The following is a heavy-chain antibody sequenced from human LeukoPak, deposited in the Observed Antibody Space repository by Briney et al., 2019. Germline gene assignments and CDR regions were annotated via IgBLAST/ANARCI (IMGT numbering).Heavy chain of an antibody. CDR3: AREDDWNYEDY. J-gene: IGHJ4*02. Sequence: GGSLRLSCAASGFTFSSYAMSWVRQAPGKGLEWVSTISGGDDSTYYADTVKGRFTISRDNSKNTLYLQMNSLRAEDTAIYFCAREDDWNYEDYWGQGTLVTVSS. V-gene: IGHV3-23*01. CDR1: GFTFSSYA. D-gene: IGHD1-7*01. CDR2: ISGGDDST.